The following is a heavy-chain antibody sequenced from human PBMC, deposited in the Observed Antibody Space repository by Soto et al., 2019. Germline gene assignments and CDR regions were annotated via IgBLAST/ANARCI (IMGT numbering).Heavy chain of an antibody. CDR3: ARHFFDFWSGPQGGRYFDL. CDR2: IYYSGST. V-gene: IGHV4-59*08. D-gene: IGHD3-3*01. J-gene: IGHJ2*01. Sequence: QVQLQESGPGLVKPSETLSLTCTVSGGSISSYYWSWIRQPPGKGLEWIGYIYYSGSTNYNPSLKSRVTISVDTSKNQFSLKLSSVTAADTAVYYCARHFFDFWSGPQGGRYFDLWGRGTLVTVSS. CDR1: GGSISSYY.